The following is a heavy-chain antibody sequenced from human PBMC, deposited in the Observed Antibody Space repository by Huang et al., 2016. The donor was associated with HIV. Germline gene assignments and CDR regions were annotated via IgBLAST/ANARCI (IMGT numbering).Heavy chain of an antibody. V-gene: IGHV1-69*10. J-gene: IGHJ3*01. Sequence: QVELVQSETEVKMPGASVKVSCKVSRGSFSDYAFSWVRQGPGKGLEYMGGRGARVSKKNNRDNFRGRITISADKATKSVSVEVRDLRSDDTAVYYCTREGEGWFGKPTRALAFWGQGTKIIVSS. CDR1: RGSFSDYA. D-gene: IGHD3-10*01. CDR3: TREGEGWFGKPTRALAF. CDR2: RGARVSKK.